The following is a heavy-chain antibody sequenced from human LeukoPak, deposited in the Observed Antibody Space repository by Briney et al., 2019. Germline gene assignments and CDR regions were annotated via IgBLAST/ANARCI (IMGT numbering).Heavy chain of an antibody. V-gene: IGHV3-23*01. J-gene: IGHJ4*02. D-gene: IGHD1-26*01. CDR1: GFTFSSYA. CDR2: ISGSGGST. Sequence: GGSLRLSCAASGFTFSSYAMSWVRQVPGKGLEWVSAISGSGGSTHYADSVKGRFTISRDNSKNTLYLQMNSLTAEDTAVYYCAKFSGSHYKPFDFWGQGTLATVSS. CDR3: AKFSGSHYKPFDF.